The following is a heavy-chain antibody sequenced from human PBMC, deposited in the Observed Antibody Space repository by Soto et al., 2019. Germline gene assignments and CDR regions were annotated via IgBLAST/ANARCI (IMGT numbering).Heavy chain of an antibody. J-gene: IGHJ6*02. CDR3: ARDGVVPAAIPHSYYYYGMDV. CDR2: IIPIFGTA. D-gene: IGHD2-2*01. V-gene: IGHV1-69*06. CDR1: GGTFSSYA. Sequence: EASVTVSCKASGGTFSSYAISWVRQAPGQGLEWMGGIIPIFGTANYAQNFQGRVTITADKSTSTAYMERSSLRSEDTAVYYCARDGVVPAAIPHSYYYYGMDVWGQGTTVTVSS.